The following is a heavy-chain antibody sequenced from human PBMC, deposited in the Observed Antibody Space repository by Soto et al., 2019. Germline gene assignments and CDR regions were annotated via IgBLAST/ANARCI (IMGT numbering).Heavy chain of an antibody. CDR1: GGTFSSYA. J-gene: IGHJ4*02. Sequence: ASVKVSCKASGGTFSSYAISWVRQAPGQGLEWMGGIIPILGIANYAQKFQGRVTITADKSMSTAYMELSSLRSEDTAVYYCASGRGYGSGSYYNVDYWGQGTLVTVSS. D-gene: IGHD3-10*01. V-gene: IGHV1-69*10. CDR3: ASGRGYGSGSYYNVDY. CDR2: IIPILGIA.